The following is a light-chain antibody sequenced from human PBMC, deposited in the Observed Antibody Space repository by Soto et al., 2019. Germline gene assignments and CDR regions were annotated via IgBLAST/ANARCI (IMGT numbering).Light chain of an antibody. CDR2: DAF. Sequence: EIVLTQSPATLSLSPGERATLSCRASQSVRSYLAWYQQKPGQTPRLLIYDAFNRATGNPARFSGSGSGTDFTLPISSLEPEDFAVYYCQQRGNWPQTFGPGTKVDI. CDR3: QQRGNWPQT. J-gene: IGKJ3*01. V-gene: IGKV3-11*01. CDR1: QSVRSY.